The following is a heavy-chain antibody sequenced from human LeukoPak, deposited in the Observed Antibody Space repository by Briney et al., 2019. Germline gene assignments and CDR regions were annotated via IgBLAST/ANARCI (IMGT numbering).Heavy chain of an antibody. Sequence: GASVKVSCKASGGTFNRYAISWVRQAPGQGFEWMGRIIPSLGITNYAQKFQGRVTITADKSTSTAHMELSVLRSEDTAVYYCARADGDYYGSGNYYAIDYWGQGTLVTVSS. D-gene: IGHD3-10*01. CDR3: ARADGDYYGSGNYYAIDY. CDR1: GGTFNRYA. V-gene: IGHV1-69*04. CDR2: IIPSLGIT. J-gene: IGHJ4*02.